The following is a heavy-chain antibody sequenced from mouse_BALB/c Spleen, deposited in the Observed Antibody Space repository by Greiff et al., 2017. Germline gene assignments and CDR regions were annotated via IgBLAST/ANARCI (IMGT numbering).Heavy chain of an antibody. V-gene: IGHV1S22*01. J-gene: IGHJ3*01. CDR3: TSRITTATTWFAY. CDR2: IYPGSGST. Sequence: LQQPGSELVRPGASVKLSCKASGYTFTSYWMHWVKQRPGQGLEWIGNIYPGSGSTNYDEKFKSKATLTVDTSSSTAYMQLSSLTSEDSAVYYCTSRITTATTWFAYWGQGTLVTVSA. D-gene: IGHD1-2*01. CDR1: GYTFTSYW.